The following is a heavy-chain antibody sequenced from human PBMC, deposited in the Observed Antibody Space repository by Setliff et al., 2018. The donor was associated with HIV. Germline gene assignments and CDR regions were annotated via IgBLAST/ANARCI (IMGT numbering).Heavy chain of an antibody. CDR3: ASGGY. CDR1: GFSFSSYA. V-gene: IGHV3-23*01. CDR2: IGGSTT. D-gene: IGHD1-26*01. J-gene: IGHJ1*01. Sequence: GGSLRLSCAANGFSFSSYAMSWVRQAPGKGLEWVSGIGGSTTNYADSVKGRFTISRDNAKNTLYLQMNSLRAEDTAVYFCASGGYWGQGTLVTVSS.